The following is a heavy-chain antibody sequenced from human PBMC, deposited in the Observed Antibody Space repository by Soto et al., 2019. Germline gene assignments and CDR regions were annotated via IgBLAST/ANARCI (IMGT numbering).Heavy chain of an antibody. V-gene: IGHV1-69*02. Sequence: QVQLVQSGAEVKKPGSSVRVSCKASGDTFSFYSINWVRQAPGLGLEWMGRINPILSMSNYAQRFQGRVTVNADKSAITAYQELSSLRSEDTAMYYCASSYGSGYRAFDYWGQGALVTVSS. CDR3: ASSYGSGYRAFDY. CDR1: GDTFSFYS. D-gene: IGHD3-10*01. J-gene: IGHJ4*02. CDR2: INPILSMS.